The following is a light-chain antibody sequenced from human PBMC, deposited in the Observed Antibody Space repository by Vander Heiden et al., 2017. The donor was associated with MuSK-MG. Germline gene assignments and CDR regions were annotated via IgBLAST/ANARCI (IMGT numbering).Light chain of an antibody. J-gene: IGKJ2*01. CDR2: AAS. CDR1: QSISSY. Sequence: SQMTQSPSSLSASVGDRVTITCRASQSISSYLNWYQQKPGKAPKLLIYAASSLQSGVPSRFSGSGSGTDFTLTISSLQPEDFATYYCQQNYSTPLFTFGQGTKLEIK. CDR3: QQNYSTPLFT. V-gene: IGKV1-39*01.